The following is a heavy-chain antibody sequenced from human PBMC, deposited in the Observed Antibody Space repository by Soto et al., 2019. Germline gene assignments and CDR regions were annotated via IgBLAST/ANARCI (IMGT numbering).Heavy chain of an antibody. J-gene: IGHJ4*02. D-gene: IGHD5-12*01. CDR1: GFTFSSYD. Sequence: GGSLRLSCAASGFTFSSYDMHWVRQATGKGLEWVSAIGTAGDTYYPGSVKGRFTISRENAKNSLYLQMNSLRAGDTAVYYCARANDDGYNGSFDCWGQGTLVTVSS. CDR3: ARANDDGYNGSFDC. CDR2: IGTAGDT. V-gene: IGHV3-13*01.